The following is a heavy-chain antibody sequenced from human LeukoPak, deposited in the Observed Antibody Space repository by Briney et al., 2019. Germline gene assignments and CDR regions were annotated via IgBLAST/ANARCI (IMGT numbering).Heavy chain of an antibody. CDR3: ARYDYVWGKTFDI. V-gene: IGHV3-7*01. CDR1: GFTFSTYW. CDR2: IKQDGSEK. J-gene: IGHJ3*02. D-gene: IGHD3-16*01. Sequence: GGSLRLSCAASGFTFSTYWMSWVRQAPGKGLEWVANIKQDGSEKYFVDSVKGRFTISRDNAKNSLYLQMNSLRAEDTAVYYCARYDYVWGKTFDIWGQGTMVTVSS.